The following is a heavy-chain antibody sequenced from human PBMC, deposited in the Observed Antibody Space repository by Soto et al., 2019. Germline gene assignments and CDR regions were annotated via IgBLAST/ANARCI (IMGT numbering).Heavy chain of an antibody. V-gene: IGHV4-30-2*01. D-gene: IGHD3-10*01. CDR3: ARGQRGYYGSGSYYNVTPRARPHRWFDP. J-gene: IGHJ5*02. CDR2: IYHSGST. Sequence: SETLSLTCAVSGGSISSGGYSWSWIRQPPGKGLEWIGYIYHSGSTYYNPSLKSRVTISVDRSKNQFSLKLSSVTAADTAVYYCARGQRGYYGSGSYYNVTPRARPHRWFDPWGQGTLVTVSS. CDR1: GGSISSGGYS.